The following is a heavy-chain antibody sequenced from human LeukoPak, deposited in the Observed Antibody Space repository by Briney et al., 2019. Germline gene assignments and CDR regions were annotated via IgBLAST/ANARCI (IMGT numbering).Heavy chain of an antibody. Sequence: PGGSLRLSCAASGFTFSSYSMNWVRQAPGKGLEWVSSISSSSSYIYYADSVKGRFTISRDNAKNSLYLQMNSLRAEDTAVYYCAREGQGASGSWPHGWFDPWGQGTLVTVSS. CDR3: AREGQGASGSWPHGWFDP. CDR1: GFTFSSYS. V-gene: IGHV3-21*01. CDR2: ISSSSSYI. D-gene: IGHD6-13*01. J-gene: IGHJ5*02.